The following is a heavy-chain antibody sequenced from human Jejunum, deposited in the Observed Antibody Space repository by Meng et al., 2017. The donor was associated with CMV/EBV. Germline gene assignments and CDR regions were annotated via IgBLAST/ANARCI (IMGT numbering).Heavy chain of an antibody. J-gene: IGHJ4*02. CDR3: SSAPGDY. V-gene: IGHV1-2*02. CDR2: INPKTGAT. CDR1: GYSLIDYY. D-gene: IGHD2-21*01. Sequence: VPCKASGYSLIDYYMHWVRLAPGQGLEWMGWINPKTGATNDAKRLQGRVTMTRDTSINTVYMEMTGLKADDTAMYFCSSAPGDYWGQGTLVTVSS.